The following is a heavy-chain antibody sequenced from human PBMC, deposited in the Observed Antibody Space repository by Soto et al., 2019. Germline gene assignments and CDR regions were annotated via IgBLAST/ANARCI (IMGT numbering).Heavy chain of an antibody. V-gene: IGHV4-59*08. D-gene: IGHD3-22*01. Sequence: PSETLSLTCTVFGGSISSFYWSWIRQPPGKGLEWIGYIYYSGSTNYNPSLKSRVTISVDTSKNQFSLKLSSVTAADTAVYYCARHTRDDSSGIFDYWGQGTLVTVSS. CDR3: ARHTRDDSSGIFDY. CDR1: GGSISSFY. CDR2: IYYSGST. J-gene: IGHJ4*02.